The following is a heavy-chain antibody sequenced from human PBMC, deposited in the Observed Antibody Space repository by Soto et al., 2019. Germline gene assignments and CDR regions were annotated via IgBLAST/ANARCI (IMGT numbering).Heavy chain of an antibody. D-gene: IGHD2-2*01. CDR2: ISGSGGST. CDR3: AKDWGYIVVVPAAYRGGLFDY. CDR1: GFTFSSYA. V-gene: IGHV3-23*01. J-gene: IGHJ4*02. Sequence: EVQLLESGGGLVQPGGSLRLSCAASGFTFSSYAISWVRQAPGKGLEWVSAISGSGGSTYYADSVKGRFTFSRDNSKNTLYMQMNRLIAEDTAVYYCAKDWGYIVVVPAAYRGGLFDYWGQGTLVTVSS.